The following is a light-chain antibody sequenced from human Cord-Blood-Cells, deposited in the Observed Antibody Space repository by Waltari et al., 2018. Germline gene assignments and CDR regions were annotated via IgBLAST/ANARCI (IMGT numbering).Light chain of an antibody. V-gene: IGKV3-20*01. CDR3: QQYGSSPPYT. J-gene: IGKJ2*01. CDR2: GAS. CDR1: HSITSSY. Sequence: EIVLTQSPGTLSLSPGERATLSCRASHSITSSYLACYQQKPGLAPRLLIYGASSRATGIPDRFSGSGSGTAFTLTISRLEPEDFAVYYCQQYGSSPPYTFGQGTKLEIK.